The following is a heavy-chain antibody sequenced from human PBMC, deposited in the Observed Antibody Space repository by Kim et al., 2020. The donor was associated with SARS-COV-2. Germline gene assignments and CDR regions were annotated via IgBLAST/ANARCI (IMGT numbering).Heavy chain of an antibody. Sequence: YYADSVKGRVAISRDNAKNSVYLHMDSLRAEDTALYYCAREGSSGYHFDCWGQGALVTVSS. D-gene: IGHD3-22*01. J-gene: IGHJ4*02. CDR3: AREGSSGYHFDC. V-gene: IGHV3-21*06.